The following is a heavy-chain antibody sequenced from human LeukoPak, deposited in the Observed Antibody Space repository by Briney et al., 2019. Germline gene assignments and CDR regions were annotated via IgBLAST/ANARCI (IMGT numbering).Heavy chain of an antibody. J-gene: IGHJ4*02. Sequence: GGSLRLSCAASGFTFRSYGMHWVRQAPGKGLEWVAVISYDGSNKYYADSVEGRFTISRDNSKNTLYLQVNSLRAEDTAVYYCAKDVRHRYGYELRYYFDYWGQGTLVTVSS. V-gene: IGHV3-30*18. CDR3: AKDVRHRYGYELRYYFDY. CDR2: ISYDGSNK. D-gene: IGHD5-18*01. CDR1: GFTFRSYG.